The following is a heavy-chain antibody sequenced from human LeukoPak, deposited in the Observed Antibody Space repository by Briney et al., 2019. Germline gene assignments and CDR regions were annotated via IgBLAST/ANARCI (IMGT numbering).Heavy chain of an antibody. CDR3: ARGRFALEWLSGLYNWFDP. CDR2: INHSGST. J-gene: IGHJ5*02. V-gene: IGHV4-34*01. CDR1: GGSFSGYY. Sequence: SETLSLTCAVYGGSFSGYYWSWIRQPPGKGLEWIGEINHSGSTNYNPSLKSRVTISVDTSKNQFSLKLSSVTAADTAVYYCARGRFALEWLSGLYNWFDPWGQGTLVTVSS. D-gene: IGHD3-3*01.